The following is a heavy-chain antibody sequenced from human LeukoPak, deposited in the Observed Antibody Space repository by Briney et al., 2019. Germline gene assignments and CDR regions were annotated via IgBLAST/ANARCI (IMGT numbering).Heavy chain of an antibody. CDR3: ARLIPQKWELPGKWFDP. Sequence: ASVKVSCKASGYTFNSYGISWVRQAPGQGLEWMGWVSAYNGHTNYAQKFQGRVTMTTDTPTSTASMELRSLRSDDTAVYYCARLIPQKWELPGKWFDPWGQGTLVTVSS. CDR1: GYTFNSYG. D-gene: IGHD1-26*01. V-gene: IGHV1-18*01. J-gene: IGHJ5*02. CDR2: VSAYNGHT.